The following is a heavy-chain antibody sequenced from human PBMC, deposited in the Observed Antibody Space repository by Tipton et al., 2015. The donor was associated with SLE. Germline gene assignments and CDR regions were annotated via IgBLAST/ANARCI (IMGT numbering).Heavy chain of an antibody. CDR3: ARAASGCSSTSCPFDS. CDR1: GGSISSGGYY. Sequence: LRLSCTVSGGSISSGGYYWSWIRQHPGKGLEWIGYIYYSGSTYYNPSLKSRVTISVDTSKNQFSLKLSSVTAADTAVYYCARAASGCSSTSCPFDSWGQGTLVTVSS. CDR2: IYYSGST. J-gene: IGHJ4*02. D-gene: IGHD2-2*01. V-gene: IGHV4-31*03.